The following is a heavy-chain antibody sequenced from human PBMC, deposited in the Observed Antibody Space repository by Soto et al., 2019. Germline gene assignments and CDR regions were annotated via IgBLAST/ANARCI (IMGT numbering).Heavy chain of an antibody. Sequence: QVQLMQSGAEVKKPGSSVKVSCKASGGTFSTSAISWVRQAPGEGLEWVGGIMPIFATPDYAQKFQGRVTISAEESTATAYLELTSLTTDDPAVYYCARDKDRQQLGGNYYYIWDVWGQGTAITVSS. D-gene: IGHD3-3*02. CDR1: GGTFSTSA. CDR2: IMPIFATP. CDR3: ARDKDRQQLGGNYYYIWDV. J-gene: IGHJ6*02. V-gene: IGHV1-69*12.